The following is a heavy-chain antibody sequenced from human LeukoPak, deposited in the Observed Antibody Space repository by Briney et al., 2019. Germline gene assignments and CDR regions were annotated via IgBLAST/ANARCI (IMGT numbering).Heavy chain of an antibody. Sequence: PGGSLRLSCTVSGFIFSDSWMAWIRQAPGKGLEWVAIIEKNGSGKNYVDSVKGRFIISRDNTKNSLFLRTDSLKVEDTAIYYCTTDRWYSADHWGQGTLVTVSS. J-gene: IGHJ5*02. CDR3: TTDRWYSADH. CDR1: GFIFSDSW. D-gene: IGHD2-15*01. CDR2: IEKNGSGK. V-gene: IGHV3-7*03.